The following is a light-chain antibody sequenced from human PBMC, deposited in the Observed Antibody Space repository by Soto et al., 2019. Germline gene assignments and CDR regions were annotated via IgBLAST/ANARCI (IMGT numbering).Light chain of an antibody. CDR3: QQYSNWHPIT. CDR2: DTS. J-gene: IGKJ5*01. V-gene: IGKV3-15*01. Sequence: LTQSPATLSVSPCERATLSCRASQSVSSKFAWYQKKPGQAPRLLIYDTSTRATSIPARFSGSGSWTALTPPISSLQSADFAAYYCQQYSNWHPITFGQGTRLEIK. CDR1: QSVSSK.